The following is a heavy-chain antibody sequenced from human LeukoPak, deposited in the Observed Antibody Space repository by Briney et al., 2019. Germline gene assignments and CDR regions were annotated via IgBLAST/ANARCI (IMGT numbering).Heavy chain of an antibody. Sequence: ASVKVSCKASGYTFTGYYMHWVRQAPGQGLEWMGWINPNSGGTNYAQKFQGRVTMTRDTSISTAYMELSRLRSDDTAVYYCAREPCSSTSCGNENDDDYWGQGTLVTVSS. CDR2: INPNSGGT. CDR3: AREPCSSTSCGNENDDDY. CDR1: GYTFTGYY. J-gene: IGHJ4*02. D-gene: IGHD2-2*01. V-gene: IGHV1-2*02.